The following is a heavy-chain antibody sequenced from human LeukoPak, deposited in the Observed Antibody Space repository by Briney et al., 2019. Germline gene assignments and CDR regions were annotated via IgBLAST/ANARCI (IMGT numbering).Heavy chain of an antibody. J-gene: IGHJ4*02. CDR1: GFTFSSHS. CDR2: ISSSGSTI. V-gene: IGHV3-48*01. CDR3: ARDYSGRPFDY. D-gene: IGHD2-21*01. Sequence: GGSLRLSCAASGFTFSSHSMNWVRQAPGKGLEWVSYISSSGSTIYNAAPVKGRLTISRNNAKNSLYLQMNSLRAEDTAVYYCARDYSGRPFDYWGQGTLVTVSS.